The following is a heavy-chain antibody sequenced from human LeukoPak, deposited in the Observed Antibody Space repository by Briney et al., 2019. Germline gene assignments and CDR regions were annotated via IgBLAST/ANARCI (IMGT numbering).Heavy chain of an antibody. J-gene: IGHJ4*02. Sequence: PGGSLRLSCEASGFTVSDNYMSWVRQAPGRGLEWVSSISSSSGNLYYADSVKGRFTISRDNAKNSLFLQMNSLRVEDTGLYYCAVKGGFDDWGQGTPVTVSS. V-gene: IGHV3-69-1*02. CDR3: AVKGGFDD. CDR2: ISSSSGNL. CDR1: GFTVSDNY. D-gene: IGHD3-16*01.